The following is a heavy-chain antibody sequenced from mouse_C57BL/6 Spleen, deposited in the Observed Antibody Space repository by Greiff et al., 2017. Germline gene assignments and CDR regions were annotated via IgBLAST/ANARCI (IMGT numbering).Heavy chain of an antibody. CDR2: IYPSDSET. CDR1: GYTFTSYW. Sequence: QVQLQQPGAELVRPGSSVKLSCKASGYTFTSYWMDWVKQRPGQGLEWIGNIYPSDSETHYNQKFKDKATLTVDKSSSTAYMQLSSLTSEDSAVYYCARNGMITTDYAMDYWGQGTSVTVSS. J-gene: IGHJ4*01. CDR3: ARNGMITTDYAMDY. V-gene: IGHV1-61*01. D-gene: IGHD2-4*01.